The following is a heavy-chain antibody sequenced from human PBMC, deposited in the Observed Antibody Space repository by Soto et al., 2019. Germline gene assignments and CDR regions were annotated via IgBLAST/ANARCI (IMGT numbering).Heavy chain of an antibody. CDR3: ARDNPPLGY. CDR2: ISTYNGDT. Sequence: ASVKVSCKASGYTFTRSGISWVRQAPGQGLEWMGWISTYNGDTNYAQTLQGRVTMTTDTSTSTVYMELRSLRSDDTAVYYCARDNPPLGYWGQGTLVTVS. CDR1: GYTFTRSG. V-gene: IGHV1-18*01. J-gene: IGHJ4*02.